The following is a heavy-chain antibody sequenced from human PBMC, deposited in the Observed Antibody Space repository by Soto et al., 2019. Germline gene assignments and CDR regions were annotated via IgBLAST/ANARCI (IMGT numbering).Heavy chain of an antibody. J-gene: IGHJ4*02. D-gene: IGHD2-2*01. V-gene: IGHV3-7*01. CDR3: ARAGYCTTTTCHQVDSSFCARYYFDS. CDR1: GFTFSSYW. CDR2: IKQDGSER. Sequence: EVQLVESGGGLVQPGGSLRLSCAASGFTFSSYWMSWIRQVPGKGPEWVTNIKQDGSERYYVDSVKGRFTISRDNGVHSLFIQSNSLRGEDTALSYCARAGYCTTTTCHQVDSSFCARYYFDSLGEGIQVAFSS.